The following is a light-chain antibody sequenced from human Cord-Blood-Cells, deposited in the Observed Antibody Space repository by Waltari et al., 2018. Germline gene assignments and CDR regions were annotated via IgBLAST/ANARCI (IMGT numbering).Light chain of an antibody. CDR3: QQSGA. J-gene: IGKJ1*01. Sequence: EIVLTQSPGPLSLSPGERATLSCRASQSVSSSYLAWYQQKPGQAPRLLIYGASSRDTGIPDRFSGSGAGTDFTLTISRLEPEDFAVYYCQQSGAFGQGTKVEIK. CDR2: GAS. CDR1: QSVSSSY. V-gene: IGKV3-20*01.